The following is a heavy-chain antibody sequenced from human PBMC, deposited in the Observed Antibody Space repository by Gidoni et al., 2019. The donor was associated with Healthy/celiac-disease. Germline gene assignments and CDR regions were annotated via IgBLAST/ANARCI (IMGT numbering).Heavy chain of an antibody. CDR2: MIPSYGKT. D-gene: IGHD3-22*01. V-gene: IGHV1-69*01. CDR3: ARAPVIEDGYAFDI. J-gene: IGHJ3*02. CDR1: GGTFSSYA. Sequence: QVQLVESGAEVKTPGSSVKVSCKASGGTFSSYAISWVRQAPGKGLEWMGGMIPSYGKTNYAREILSRDTITADEYTRTACMGLSGLRSEDTAVYYCARAPVIEDGYAFDIWGQGTMVTVSS.